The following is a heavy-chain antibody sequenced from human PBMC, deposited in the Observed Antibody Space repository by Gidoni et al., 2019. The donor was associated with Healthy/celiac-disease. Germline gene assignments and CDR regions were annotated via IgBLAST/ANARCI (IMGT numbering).Heavy chain of an antibody. V-gene: IGHV4-39*01. Sequence: QLQLQESGPGLVKPSETLSLTCTVSGGSISSSSYYWGWIRQPPGKGLEWIGSIYYSGSTYYNPSLKSRVTISVDTSKNQFSLKLSSVTAADTAVYYCAIGRWDPTDIVVVPAAISPPFDWGQGTLVTVSS. CDR1: GGSISSSSYY. CDR3: AIGRWDPTDIVVVPAAISPPFD. J-gene: IGHJ4*02. D-gene: IGHD2-2*02. CDR2: IYYSGST.